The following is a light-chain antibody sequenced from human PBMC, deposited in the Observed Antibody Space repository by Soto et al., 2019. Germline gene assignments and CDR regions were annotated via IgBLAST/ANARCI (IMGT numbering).Light chain of an antibody. CDR3: ETWDSNSWV. J-gene: IGLJ3*02. V-gene: IGLV4-60*02. Sequence: QPVLTQSSSASASLASSVKLTCTLSSGHSSYIIAWHQQQPGKAPRYLMKLEGSGSYNKGSGVPDRFSGSSSGADRYLTISNPQFEDEADYYCETWDSNSWVFGGGTKLTVL. CDR1: SGHSSYI. CDR2: LEGSGSY.